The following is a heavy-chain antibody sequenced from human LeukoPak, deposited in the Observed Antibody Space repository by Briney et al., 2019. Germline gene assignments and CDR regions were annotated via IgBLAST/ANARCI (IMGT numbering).Heavy chain of an antibody. CDR3: ARGLGSYYNIYFDY. D-gene: IGHD3-10*01. CDR1: GGSISSYY. CDR2: IYYSGST. J-gene: IGHJ4*02. V-gene: IGHV4-59*01. Sequence: PSETLSLTCTVSGGSISSYYWSWIRQPPGKGLEWIGYIYYSGSTNYNPSLKSRVTISVDTSKNQFSLKLGSVTAADTAVYYCARGLGSYYNIYFDYWGQGTLVTVSS.